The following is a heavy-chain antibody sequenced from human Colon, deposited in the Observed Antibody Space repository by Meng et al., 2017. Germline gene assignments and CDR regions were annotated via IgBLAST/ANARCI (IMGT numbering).Heavy chain of an antibody. V-gene: IGHV4-4*02. CDR2: IHHGGTT. CDR3: ARIDYGGNGIEKYFFDY. J-gene: IGHJ4*02. D-gene: IGHD4-23*01. Sequence: VPLEGSCPGHVKPSGTLSLPCAVSGVYISSNYWWSWVRQSPKKGLEWIGEIHHGGTTNYNPSLKSRVTISVDTSNNQFSLKLSSVTAADTAVYYCARIDYGGNGIEKYFFDYWGQGTLVTVSS. CDR1: GVYISSNYW.